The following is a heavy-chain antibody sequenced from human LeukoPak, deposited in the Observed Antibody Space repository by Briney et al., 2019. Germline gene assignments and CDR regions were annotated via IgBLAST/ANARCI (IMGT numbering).Heavy chain of an antibody. V-gene: IGHV3-7*03. CDR1: GFMFSSNW. J-gene: IGHJ4*02. D-gene: IGHD5-24*01. CDR3: AKEGRSLQTY. Sequence: GGSLRLSCAASGFMFSSNWMSWVRLAPGKGLEWVANIKEDGTETYYVDSVKGRFTISRDNAKNSSYLQMNSLRVEDTAVYYCAKEGRSLQTYWGQGTLVTVSS. CDR2: IKEDGTET.